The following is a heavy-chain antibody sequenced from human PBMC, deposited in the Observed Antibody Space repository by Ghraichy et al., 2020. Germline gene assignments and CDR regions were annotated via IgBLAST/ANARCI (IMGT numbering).Heavy chain of an antibody. V-gene: IGHV3-30-3*01. J-gene: IGHJ4*02. CDR1: GFTFSSYA. CDR3: ARDFRGGIQLKGCPDY. CDR2: ISYDGSNK. Sequence: GGSLRLSCAASGFTFSSYAMHWVRQAPGKGLEWVAVISYDGSNKYYADSVKGRFTISRDNSKNTLYLQMNSLRAEDTAVYYCARDFRGGIQLKGCPDYWGQGTLVTVSS. D-gene: IGHD5-18*01.